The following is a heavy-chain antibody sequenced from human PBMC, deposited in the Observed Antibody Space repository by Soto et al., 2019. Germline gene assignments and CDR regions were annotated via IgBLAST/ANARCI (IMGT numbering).Heavy chain of an antibody. CDR3: AKDLFVDYYDSSGPFDY. J-gene: IGHJ4*02. Sequence: GGSLRLSCTASGFTFGDYAVTWFRQAPGKGLEWVAVISYDGSNKYYADSVKGRFTISRDNSKNTLYLQMNSLRAEDTAVYYCAKDLFVDYYDSSGPFDYWGQGTLVTVSS. CDR1: GFTFGDYA. V-gene: IGHV3-30-3*02. CDR2: ISYDGSNK. D-gene: IGHD3-22*01.